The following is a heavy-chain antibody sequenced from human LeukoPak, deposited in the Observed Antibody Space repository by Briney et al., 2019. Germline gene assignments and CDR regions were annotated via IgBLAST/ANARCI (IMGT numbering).Heavy chain of an antibody. V-gene: IGHV3-23*01. CDR1: GFTFSSYA. CDR2: ISGSGGST. Sequence: GGSLRLSCAASGFTFSSYAMSWVRQAPGKGLEWVSAISGSGGSTYYADCVKGRFTISRDNSKNTLYLQMNSLRAEDTAVYYCAKDRLLYYYDSSGYYFDYWGQGTLVTVSS. D-gene: IGHD3-22*01. CDR3: AKDRLLYYYDSSGYYFDY. J-gene: IGHJ4*02.